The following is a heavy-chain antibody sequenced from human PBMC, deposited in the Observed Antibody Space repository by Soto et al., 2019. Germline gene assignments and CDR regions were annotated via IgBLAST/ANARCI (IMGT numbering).Heavy chain of an antibody. V-gene: IGHV1-69*01. Sequence: QVQLVQSGAEVKKTGSSVKVSCKASGGTFSSYAISWVRQAPGQGLEWMGGIIPIFGTANYAQNFQGRVTITADESTSTAYMELSSLRSEDKAVYYCARGLRPMGYSGYDSRYWGQGTLVTVSS. CDR1: GGTFSSYA. J-gene: IGHJ4*02. CDR3: ARGLRPMGYSGYDSRY. D-gene: IGHD5-12*01. CDR2: IIPIFGTA.